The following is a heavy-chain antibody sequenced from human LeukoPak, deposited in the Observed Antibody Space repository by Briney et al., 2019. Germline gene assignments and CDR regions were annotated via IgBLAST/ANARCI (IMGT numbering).Heavy chain of an antibody. J-gene: IGHJ4*02. V-gene: IGHV3-23*01. CDR1: GFPFSSYA. CDR2: ISGSGGST. CDR3: AKDGFHDRSGYAAY. Sequence: SGGSLRLSCAASGFPFSSYATSWVRQAPGKGLEWVSAISGSGGSTYYADSVKGRFTISRDNSKNTLFLLMHSLRAEDTAVYYCAKDGFHDRSGYAAYWGQGTLVTVSS. D-gene: IGHD3-22*01.